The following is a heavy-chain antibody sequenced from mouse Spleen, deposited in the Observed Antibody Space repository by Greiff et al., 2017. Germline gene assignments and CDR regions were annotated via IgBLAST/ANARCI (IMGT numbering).Heavy chain of an antibody. CDR3: ARGGYYDYSWFAY. Sequence: VQLQESGPELVKPGASVKISCKASGYAFSSSWMNWVKQRPGKGLEWIGRIYPGDGDTNYNGKFKGKATLTADKSSSTAYMQLSSLTSEDSAVYFCARGGYYDYSWFAYWGQGTLVTVSA. D-gene: IGHD2-4*01. CDR1: GYAFSSSW. CDR2: IYPGDGDT. J-gene: IGHJ3*01. V-gene: IGHV1-82*01.